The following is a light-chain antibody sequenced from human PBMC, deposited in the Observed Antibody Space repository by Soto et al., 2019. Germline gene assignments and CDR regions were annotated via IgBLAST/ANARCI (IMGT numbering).Light chain of an antibody. J-gene: IGLJ1*01. CDR3: CSYTGSSTRYV. V-gene: IGLV2-23*01. CDR1: SSDFVSYNV. Sequence: QSVLTQPASVSGSPGQSITISCTGTSSDFVSYNVVSWYQQYPGKAPKLMIYEATKRPSGVSNRFSGSKSDNTASLTISGLQAEDEAHYYCCSYTGSSTRYVFGPRTKVTVL. CDR2: EAT.